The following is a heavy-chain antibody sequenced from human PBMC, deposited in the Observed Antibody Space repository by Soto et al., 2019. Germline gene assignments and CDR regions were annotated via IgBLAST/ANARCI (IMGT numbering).Heavy chain of an antibody. CDR1: GFNFPTYA. D-gene: IGHD4-17*01. Sequence: EVQLVESGGELVQPGGSLRLSCAASGFNFPTYAMNWVRQAPGKVLEWLSFIHMTHNVIFYADSVRGLFTISRDNAKDSLYLQMNSLRVEDTTLYYCVSDPDGDLDFDYWGQGTLVTVSS. CDR2: IHMTHNVI. CDR3: VSDPDGDLDFDY. J-gene: IGHJ4*02. V-gene: IGHV3-48*01.